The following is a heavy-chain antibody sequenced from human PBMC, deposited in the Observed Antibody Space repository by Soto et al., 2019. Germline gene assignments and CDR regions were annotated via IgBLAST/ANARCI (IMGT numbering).Heavy chain of an antibody. CDR3: ARGSTPVDY. D-gene: IGHD3-10*01. J-gene: IGHJ4*02. CDR2: PSAYNGNT. V-gene: IGHV1-18*01. CDR1: GYTFTSYG. Sequence: QVQLVQSGAEVKKPGASVKVSCKASGYTFTSYGISWLRQAPGQGLEWMGWPSAYNGNTKYTQKLQGRVTMTPDTSTSTAYMVLRRLRSDDTAAYYWARGSTPVDYWGQGTLVTVSS.